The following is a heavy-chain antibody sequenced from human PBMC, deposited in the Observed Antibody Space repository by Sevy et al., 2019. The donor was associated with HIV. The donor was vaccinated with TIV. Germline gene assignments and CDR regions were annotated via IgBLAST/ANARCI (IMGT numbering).Heavy chain of an antibody. CDR3: ASLPSQWLANDY. Sequence: SETLSLTCTVSGGSISSYYWSWIRQPAGKGLEWIGRIYTSGSTNYNPSLKSRVTMSVDTSKNQFSLKLSSVTAADTAVYYCASLPSQWLANDYWAQGTLVTVSS. D-gene: IGHD6-19*01. V-gene: IGHV4-4*07. CDR1: GGSISSYY. J-gene: IGHJ4*02. CDR2: IYTSGST.